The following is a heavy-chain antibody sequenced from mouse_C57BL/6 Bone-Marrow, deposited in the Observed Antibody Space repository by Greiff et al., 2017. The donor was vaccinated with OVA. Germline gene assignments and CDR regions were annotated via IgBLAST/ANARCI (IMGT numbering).Heavy chain of an antibody. CDR2: INPSSGYT. D-gene: IGHD2-4*01. Sequence: LVESGAELARPGASVKMSCKASGYTFTSYTMHWVKQRPGQGLEWIGYINPSSGYTKYNQKFKDKATLTADKSSSTAYMQLSSLTSEDSAVYYCSRRDYGGGGFGCWGQGTLVTVSA. CDR3: SRRDYGGGGFGC. J-gene: IGHJ3*01. V-gene: IGHV1-4*01. CDR1: GYTFTSYT.